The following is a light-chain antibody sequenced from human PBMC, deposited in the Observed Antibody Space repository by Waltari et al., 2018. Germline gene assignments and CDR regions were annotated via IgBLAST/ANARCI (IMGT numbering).Light chain of an antibody. J-gene: IGKJ1*01. Sequence: ELVLTQSPASLSLSPGDRATLSCRASQSVGRTLAWYQQRPGQAPRLLIYDASSRATGIPDRFSGSGSGTDFSLTISRLEPEDFAVYYCQKYGTRPATFGQGTKVEVK. V-gene: IGKV3-20*01. CDR2: DAS. CDR3: QKYGTRPAT. CDR1: QSVGRT.